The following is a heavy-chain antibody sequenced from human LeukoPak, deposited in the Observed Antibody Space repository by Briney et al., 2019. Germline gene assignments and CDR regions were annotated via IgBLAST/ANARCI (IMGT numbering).Heavy chain of an antibody. CDR2: IRSKAYGGTT. CDR3: TREALLWFGELSYYFDY. CDR1: GFTFGDYA. D-gene: IGHD3-10*01. Sequence: GGSLRLSCTASGFTFGDYAMSWVRQAPGKGLGWVGFIRSKAYGGTTEYAASVKGRITISRDDSKSIAYLQMNSLKTEDTAVYYCTREALLWFGELSYYFDYWGQGTLVTVSS. J-gene: IGHJ4*02. V-gene: IGHV3-49*04.